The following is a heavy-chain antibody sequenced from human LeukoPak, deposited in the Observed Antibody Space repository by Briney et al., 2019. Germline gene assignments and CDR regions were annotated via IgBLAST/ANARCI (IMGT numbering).Heavy chain of an antibody. J-gene: IGHJ6*02. CDR3: ARDSPESDTAMDISYYYYYHGMDV. CDR1: GDSVSSNSAA. CDR2: TYYRSKWYN. D-gene: IGHD5-18*01. Sequence: SQTLSLTCAISGDSVSSNSAARNWIRQSPSRGLEWLGRTYYRSKWYNDYAVSVKSRITINPDTSKNQFSLQLNSVTPEDTAVYYCARDSPESDTAMDISYYYYYHGMDVWGQGTTVTVSS. V-gene: IGHV6-1*01.